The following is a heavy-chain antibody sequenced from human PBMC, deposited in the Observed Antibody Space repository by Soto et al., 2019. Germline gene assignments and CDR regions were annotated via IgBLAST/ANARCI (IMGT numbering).Heavy chain of an antibody. CDR1: GGSISSISNNY. V-gene: IGHV4-4*08. Sequence: QVQLQESGPGRVKPSETLSLTCTVSGGSISSISNNYCSWIRQPPGKGLEWIGYISKSGSTSYNPALQSRVIISVDTSTNQISLNLASVTAEDAAVYYCTTQGFGNLHGLVDVWGQGTTVTVSS. CDR2: ISKSGST. D-gene: IGHD3-10*01. J-gene: IGHJ6*02. CDR3: TTQGFGNLHGLVDV.